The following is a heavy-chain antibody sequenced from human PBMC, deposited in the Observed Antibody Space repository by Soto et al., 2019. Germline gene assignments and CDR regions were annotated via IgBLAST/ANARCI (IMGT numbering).Heavy chain of an antibody. CDR3: ARGSGGSGWFDP. CDR1: GGSISSGGYS. V-gene: IGHV4-30-2*01. Sequence: QLQLQESGSGLVKPSQTLSLTCSVSGGSISSGGYSWSWIRQPPGKGLEWIGYIYHSGSNYYNPSLKSRVTISVDRSKKQFSLKLSSVTAADTAVYYWARGSGGSGWFDPWGQGTLVTVSS. J-gene: IGHJ5*02. CDR2: IYHSGSN. D-gene: IGHD3-16*01.